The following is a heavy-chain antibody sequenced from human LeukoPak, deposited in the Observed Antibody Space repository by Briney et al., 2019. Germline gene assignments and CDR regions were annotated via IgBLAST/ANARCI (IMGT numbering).Heavy chain of an antibody. CDR1: GFTFSSYA. D-gene: IGHD2/OR15-2a*01. CDR2: LSSSGGNT. Sequence: GGSLRLSCAASGFTFSSYAMTWVRQAPGKGLEWVSTLSSSGGNTYYADSVKGRFTISRDNSKNTLFLQMNSLRAEDTAVYYCAKDENMVYFDYWGQGTLSPSPQ. J-gene: IGHJ4*02. V-gene: IGHV3-23*01. CDR3: AKDENMVYFDY.